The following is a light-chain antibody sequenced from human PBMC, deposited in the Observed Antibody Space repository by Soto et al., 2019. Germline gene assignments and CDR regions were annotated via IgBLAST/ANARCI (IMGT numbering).Light chain of an antibody. Sequence: QSALTQPPSVSGAPGQRVTISCTGSSSNIGAGFDVHWYQQFPGTAPQLLIYGNNNRPSGVPDRFSGSKSGTSASLAITGLQAEDEADYYCQSYDISLSASSPSWVFGGGTKLTVL. CDR3: QSYDISLSASSPSWV. J-gene: IGLJ3*02. CDR1: SSNIGAGFD. V-gene: IGLV1-40*01. CDR2: GNN.